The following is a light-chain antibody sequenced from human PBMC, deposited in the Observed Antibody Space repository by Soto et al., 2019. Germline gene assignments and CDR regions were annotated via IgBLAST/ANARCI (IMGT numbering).Light chain of an antibody. Sequence: EIVMTQSPATLSVSPGERATLSCRASQSVSSNLAWYQQKPGQAPRLLIYGASTRATGIPARFSGSGSGTEFTLTLSSLQYEDFAVYYCQQYNYWPPYTFGQGTKLEIK. CDR3: QQYNYWPPYT. V-gene: IGKV3-15*01. J-gene: IGKJ2*01. CDR1: QSVSSN. CDR2: GAS.